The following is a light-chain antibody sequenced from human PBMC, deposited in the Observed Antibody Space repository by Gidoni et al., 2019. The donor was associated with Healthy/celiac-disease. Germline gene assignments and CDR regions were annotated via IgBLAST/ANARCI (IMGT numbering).Light chain of an antibody. V-gene: IGLV2-8*01. CDR1: SSDVGGYNY. Sequence: QSALTQPPSPSGSPGQSVTISCPGTSSDVGGYNYVSWYQQHPGKAPKLMIYEVSKRPSGVPDRFSGSKSGNTASLTVSGLQAEDEADYYCSSYAGSNNFDVVFGGGTKLTVL. CDR3: SSYAGSNNFDVV. J-gene: IGLJ2*01. CDR2: EVS.